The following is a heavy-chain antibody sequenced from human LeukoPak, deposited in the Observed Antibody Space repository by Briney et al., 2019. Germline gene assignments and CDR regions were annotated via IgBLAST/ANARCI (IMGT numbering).Heavy chain of an antibody. CDR3: VFGSWGAY. J-gene: IGHJ4*02. Sequence: GSLRLSCAASGFTFSSYWMYWVRQAPGKGLVWVSRIDTDGTSTSYADSVKGRFTISRDNAKNTLYLRMNSLRAEDTAVYYCVFGSWGAYWGQGTLVTVSS. CDR1: GFTFSSYW. D-gene: IGHD1-26*01. CDR2: IDTDGTST. V-gene: IGHV3-74*01.